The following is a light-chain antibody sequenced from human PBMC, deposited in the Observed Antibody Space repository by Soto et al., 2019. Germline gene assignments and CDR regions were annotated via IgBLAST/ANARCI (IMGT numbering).Light chain of an antibody. CDR1: KLGDKY. CDR2: QDS. CDR3: QAWDSSTDNYV. Sequence: SYELTQPPSVSVSPGQPASITCSGDKLGDKYACWYQQKPGQSPVLVIYQDSKRPSGIPERFSGSNSGNTATLTISGTQAMDEADYYCQAWDSSTDNYVFGTGTKVTVL. J-gene: IGLJ1*01. V-gene: IGLV3-1*01.